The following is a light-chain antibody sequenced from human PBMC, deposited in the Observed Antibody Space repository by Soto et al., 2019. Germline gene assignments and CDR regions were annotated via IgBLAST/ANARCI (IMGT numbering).Light chain of an antibody. CDR3: QQYGSSPGLIT. CDR1: QSVSSY. V-gene: IGKV3-11*01. Sequence: EIVLTQSPATLSLSPGERVTLSCRASQSVSSYLAWYQQKPGQAPRLLIYDASNRATGIPARFSGSGSGTDFTLTISSLEPEDFAVYYCQQYGSSPGLITFGPGTKVDIK. CDR2: DAS. J-gene: IGKJ3*01.